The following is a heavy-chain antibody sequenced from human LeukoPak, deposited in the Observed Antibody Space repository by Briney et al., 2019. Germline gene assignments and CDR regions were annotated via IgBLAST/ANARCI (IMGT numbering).Heavy chain of an antibody. CDR1: GFTFDDYG. D-gene: IGHD6-19*01. J-gene: IGHJ4*02. CDR3: ARGGVYSSGWYVDY. CDR2: INWNGGST. V-gene: IGHV3-20*04. Sequence: GGSLRLSCAASGFTFDDYGMSWVRQAPGKGLEWVSGINWNGGSTGYADSVKGRFTISRDNAKNSLYLQMNSLRAEDTAVYYCARGGVYSSGWYVDYRGQGTLVTVSS.